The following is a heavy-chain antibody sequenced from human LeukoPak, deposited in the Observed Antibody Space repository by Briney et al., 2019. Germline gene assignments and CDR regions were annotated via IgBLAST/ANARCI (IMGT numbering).Heavy chain of an antibody. CDR1: GFTFSSYW. J-gene: IGHJ5*02. D-gene: IGHD1-26*01. V-gene: IGHV3-74*01. CDR3: ARERLGRGNWFDP. CDR2: INTDGSST. Sequence: GGSLRLSCAAFGFTFSSYWMHWVRQAPGKGLVWVSRINTDGSSTSYADSVKGRFTISRDNAKNTLYLQMNSLRAEDTAVYYCARERLGRGNWFDPWGQGTLVTVSS.